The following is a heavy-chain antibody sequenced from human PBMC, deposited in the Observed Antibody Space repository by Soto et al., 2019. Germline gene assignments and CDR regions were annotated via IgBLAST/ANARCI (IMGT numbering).Heavy chain of an antibody. CDR2: ISAYNGNT. D-gene: IGHD3-3*01. J-gene: IGHJ4*02. CDR3: ARYGPYYDFWSGRRFDD. Sequence: QVQLVQSGAEVKKHGASVKVSCKASGYTFTRYGISWVRQAPGQGLEWMGWISAYNGNTNYAQKLQGRVTMTTDTPTSTAYMELRSLRSDDTAVYYCARYGPYYDFWSGRRFDDWGQGTLFTVSS. V-gene: IGHV1-18*01. CDR1: GYTFTRYG.